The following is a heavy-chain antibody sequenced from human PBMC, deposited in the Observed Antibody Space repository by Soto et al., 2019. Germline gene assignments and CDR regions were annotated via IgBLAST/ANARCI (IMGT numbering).Heavy chain of an antibody. CDR2: IYYSGST. CDR3: AREGLGGSYFDY. D-gene: IGHD1-26*01. J-gene: IGHJ4*02. CDR1: GGSISSYY. V-gene: IGHV4-59*01. Sequence: SETLSLICTVSGGSISSYYWSWIRQPPGKGLEWIGYIYYSGSTNYNPSLKSRVTISVDTSKNQFSLKLSSVTAADTAVYYCAREGLGGSYFDYWGQGTLVTVSS.